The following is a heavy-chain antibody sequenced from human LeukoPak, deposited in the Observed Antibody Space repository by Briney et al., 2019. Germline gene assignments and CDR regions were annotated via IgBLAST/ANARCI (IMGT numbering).Heavy chain of an antibody. Sequence: ASVKVSCKASGYTFTSYGISWVRQAPGQGLEWMGWISAYNGNTNYAQKLQDRVTMTTDTSTSTAYMELRSLRSDDTAVYYCARDLPITMVRGVIGLAFDIWGQGTMVTVS. CDR3: ARDLPITMVRGVIGLAFDI. J-gene: IGHJ3*02. V-gene: IGHV1-18*01. CDR1: GYTFTSYG. CDR2: ISAYNGNT. D-gene: IGHD3-10*01.